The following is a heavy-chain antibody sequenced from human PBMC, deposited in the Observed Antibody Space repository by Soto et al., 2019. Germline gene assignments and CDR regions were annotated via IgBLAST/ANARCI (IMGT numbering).Heavy chain of an antibody. CDR1: GFSLRAGGVG. Sequence: QITLKESGPTLVKPTQTLTLTCTFSGFSLRAGGVGVGWIRQPPGKALEWLALIFWNDDKHYRPSLESRLTITKDNSNSPVVLTMTKMDPGDTATYYRAHRQYDFWTNLANNWFDPWGQGILVTVSS. J-gene: IGHJ5*02. CDR2: IFWNDDK. CDR3: AHRQYDFWTNLANNWFDP. D-gene: IGHD3-3*01. V-gene: IGHV2-5*01.